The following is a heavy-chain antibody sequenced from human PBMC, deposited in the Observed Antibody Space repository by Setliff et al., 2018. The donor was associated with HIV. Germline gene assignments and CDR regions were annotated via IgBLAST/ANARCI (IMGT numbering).Heavy chain of an antibody. CDR3: AREPAAGAYYFDY. V-gene: IGHV4-61*02. D-gene: IGHD6-13*01. CDR2: IYTSGST. Sequence: PSETLSLTCSVSGGSISSGTDFWSWIRQPAGKGLEWIGRIYTSGSTKYNPSLDSRVTISVDTSKNQFSLNLRSVTAADTAAYYCAREPAAGAYYFDYWGQGTLVTVSS. J-gene: IGHJ4*02. CDR1: GGSISSGTDF.